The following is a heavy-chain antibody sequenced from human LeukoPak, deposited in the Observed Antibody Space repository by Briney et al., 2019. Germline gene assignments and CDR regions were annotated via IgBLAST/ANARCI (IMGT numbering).Heavy chain of an antibody. CDR1: GGTFSSYT. D-gene: IGHD2-2*01. CDR3: ARDGRYCSSTSCYPYYGMDV. J-gene: IGHJ6*02. CDR2: IIPILGIA. Sequence: SVKVSCKASGGTFSSYTISWVRQAPGQGLEWMGRIIPILGIANYAQKFQGRVTITADKSTSTAYMELSSLRSGDTAVYYCARDGRYCSSTSCYPYYGMDVWGQGTTVTVSS. V-gene: IGHV1-69*04.